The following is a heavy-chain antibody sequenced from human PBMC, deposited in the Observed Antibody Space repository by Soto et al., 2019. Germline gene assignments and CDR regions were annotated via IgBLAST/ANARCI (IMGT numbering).Heavy chain of an antibody. CDR2: INSDGSST. Sequence: GGSLSLSCASSGFTFRSYWMHLVRQAPGKGLVWVSRINSDGSSTSYADSVKGRFTISRDNAKNTLYLQMNSLRAEDTAVYYCAVGGVRGVDAFDIWGQGTMVTVSS. CDR1: GFTFRSYW. V-gene: IGHV3-74*01. D-gene: IGHD3-10*01. J-gene: IGHJ3*02. CDR3: AVGGVRGVDAFDI.